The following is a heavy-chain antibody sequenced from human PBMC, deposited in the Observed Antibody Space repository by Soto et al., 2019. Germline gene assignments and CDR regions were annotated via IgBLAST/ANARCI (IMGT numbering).Heavy chain of an antibody. CDR3: ARDQRLGELSDYYYYYGMDV. CDR2: IWYDGSNK. D-gene: IGHD3-16*02. CDR1: GFTFSSYG. V-gene: IGHV3-33*01. J-gene: IGHJ6*02. Sequence: GGSLRLSCAASGFTFSSYGMHWVRQAPGKGLEWVAVIWYDGSNKYYADSVKGRFTISRDNSKNTLYLQMNSLRAEDTAVYYCARDQRLGELSDYYYYYGMDVWGQGTTVTVSS.